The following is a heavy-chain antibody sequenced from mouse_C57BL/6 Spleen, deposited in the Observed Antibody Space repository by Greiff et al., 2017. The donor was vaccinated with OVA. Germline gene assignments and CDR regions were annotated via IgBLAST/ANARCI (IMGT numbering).Heavy chain of an antibody. Sequence: EVQVVESGGGLVKPGGSLKLSCAASGFTFSDYGMHWVRQAPEKGLEWVAYISSGSSTIYYADTVKGRFTISRDNAKKTLFQQMTSLRSEDTAMYYCARDYGSSSYYFDYWGQGTTLTVSS. CDR3: ARDYGSSSYYFDY. J-gene: IGHJ2*01. CDR1: GFTFSDYG. V-gene: IGHV5-17*01. D-gene: IGHD1-1*01. CDR2: ISSGSSTI.